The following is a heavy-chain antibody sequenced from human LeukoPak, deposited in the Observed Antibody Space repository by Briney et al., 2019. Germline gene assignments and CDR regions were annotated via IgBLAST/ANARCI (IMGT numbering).Heavy chain of an antibody. CDR3: ARVPQDSTHDAFDI. CDR2: INPNSGGT. J-gene: IGHJ3*02. Sequence: ASVKVSCKASGYTFTGYYMHWVRQAPGQGLEWMGWINPNSGGTNYAQKFQGRVTMTRDTSISTAYMELSRLRSDDTAVYYCARVPQDSTHDAFDIWGQGTMVTVSS. V-gene: IGHV1-2*02. CDR1: GYTFTGYY. D-gene: IGHD5-18*01.